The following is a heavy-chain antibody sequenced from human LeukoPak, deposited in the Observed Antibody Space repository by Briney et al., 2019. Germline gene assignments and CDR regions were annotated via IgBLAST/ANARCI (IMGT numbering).Heavy chain of an antibody. J-gene: IGHJ6*03. CDR3: ARGVRGAAAGYYYYYMDV. D-gene: IGHD6-13*01. V-gene: IGHV1-2*02. CDR2: INPSSGGT. Sequence: GASVKVSCKASGYTFTGYYMHWVRQAPGQGLEWMGWINPSSGGTNYAQKFQGRVTMTRDTSISTAYMELSRLRSDDTAVYYCARGVRGAAAGYYYYYMDVWGKGTTVTVSS. CDR1: GYTFTGYY.